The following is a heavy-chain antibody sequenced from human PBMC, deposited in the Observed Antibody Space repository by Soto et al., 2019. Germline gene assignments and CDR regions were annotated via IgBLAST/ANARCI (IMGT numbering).Heavy chain of an antibody. CDR3: ARAGLYGSGKLDP. Sequence: PGGSLRLSCAASGFTFSSYAMHWVRQAPGKGLEWVAVISYDGSNKYYADSVKGRFTISRDNSKNTLYLQMNSLRAEDTAVYYCARAGLYGSGKLDPWGQGTLVTFSS. CDR1: GFTFSSYA. CDR2: ISYDGSNK. V-gene: IGHV3-30-3*01. D-gene: IGHD3-10*01. J-gene: IGHJ5*02.